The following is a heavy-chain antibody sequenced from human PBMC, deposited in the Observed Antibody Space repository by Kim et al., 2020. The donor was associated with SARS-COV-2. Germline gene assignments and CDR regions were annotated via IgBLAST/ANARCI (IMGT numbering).Heavy chain of an antibody. CDR3: ARGSSSSWFHFDY. V-gene: IGHV4-31*03. CDR1: GGSISSGGYY. J-gene: IGHJ4*02. CDR2: IYYSGST. Sequence: SETLSLTCTVSGGSISSGGYYWSWIRQHPGKGLEWIGYIYYSGSTYYNPSLKSRVTISVDTSKNQFSLKLSSVTAADTAVYYCARGSSSSWFHFDYWGQGTLVTVSS. D-gene: IGHD6-13*01.